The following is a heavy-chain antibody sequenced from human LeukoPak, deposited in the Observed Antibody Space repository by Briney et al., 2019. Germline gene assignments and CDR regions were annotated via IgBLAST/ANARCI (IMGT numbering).Heavy chain of an antibody. CDR3: ARDGDYGTWSYYRGCIDF. D-gene: IGHD3-10*01. Sequence: GASVRVSCKTSGYSFTAFYIHWVRQAPGQGLEWMGWIHPRRGDTNYAQKFQGRVTMTRDTSISTAYLDLSSLRSDDTAVYYCARDGDYGTWSYYRGCIDFWGQGTPVTVSP. CDR2: IHPRRGDT. J-gene: IGHJ4*02. CDR1: GYSFTAFY. V-gene: IGHV1-2*02.